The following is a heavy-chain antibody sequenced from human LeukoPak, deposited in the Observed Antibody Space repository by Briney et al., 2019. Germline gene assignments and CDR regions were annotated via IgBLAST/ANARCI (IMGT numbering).Heavy chain of an antibody. CDR1: GFTLSSYR. Sequence: GGSLRLSCAASGFTLSSYRMNWARQAPGKGLEWVSAISGSGGSTYYADSVKGRFTISRDNSKNTLYLQMNSLRAEDTAVYYCAKLVVTTPVDYWGQGTLVTVSS. J-gene: IGHJ4*02. CDR2: ISGSGGST. CDR3: AKLVVTTPVDY. D-gene: IGHD2-21*02. V-gene: IGHV3-23*01.